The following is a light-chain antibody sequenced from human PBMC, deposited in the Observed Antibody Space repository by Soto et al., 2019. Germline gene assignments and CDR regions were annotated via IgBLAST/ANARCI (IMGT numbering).Light chain of an antibody. V-gene: IGKV3-20*01. J-gene: IGKJ1*01. Sequence: EIVLTHSPGTLSLSTGERATLSCRASQSVSSSYLAWYQQKPGQAPRLLIYGASSRATGIPDRFSGSGSGTDFTLTISRLEPEDFAVYYCQQYGSSPWTFGQGTKVDIK. CDR1: QSVSSSY. CDR3: QQYGSSPWT. CDR2: GAS.